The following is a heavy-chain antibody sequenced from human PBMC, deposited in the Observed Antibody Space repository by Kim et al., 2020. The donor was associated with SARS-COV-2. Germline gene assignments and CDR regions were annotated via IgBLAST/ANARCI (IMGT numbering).Heavy chain of an antibody. CDR3: ARGGGRDSSGYYQVDWYFDL. CDR2: IYHSGST. J-gene: IGHJ2*01. Sequence: SETLSLTCAVSGGSISSSNWWSWVRQPPGKGLEWTGEIYHSGSTNYNPSLKSRVTISVDKSKNKFSLKLSSVTAADTAVYYCARGGGRDSSGYYQVDWYFDLWGRGTLVTVSS. V-gene: IGHV4-4*02. CDR1: GGSISSSNW. D-gene: IGHD3-22*01.